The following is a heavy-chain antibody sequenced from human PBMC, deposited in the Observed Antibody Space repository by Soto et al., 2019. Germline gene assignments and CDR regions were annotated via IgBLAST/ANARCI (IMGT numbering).Heavy chain of an antibody. Sequence: ASVKVSCKASGYSFTNYGITWVRQAPGQGFEWMGWISAYNGNTKYAQKLQGRVTMTTDASTSTAYSELRSLTSDDTAVYYCARDRGVAPPVAGNTHYYYYMDVWGKGTTVTVSS. J-gene: IGHJ6*03. V-gene: IGHV1-18*01. CDR3: ARDRGVAPPVAGNTHYYYYMDV. CDR1: GYSFTNYG. CDR2: ISAYNGNT. D-gene: IGHD6-19*01.